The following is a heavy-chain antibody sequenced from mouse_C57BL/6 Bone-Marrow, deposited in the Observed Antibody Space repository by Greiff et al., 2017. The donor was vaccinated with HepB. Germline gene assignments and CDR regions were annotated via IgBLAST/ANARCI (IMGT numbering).Heavy chain of an antibody. CDR1: GFTFSDYG. CDR2: ISSGSSTI. Sequence: EVKVVESGGGLVKPGGSLKLSCAASGFTFSDYGMHWVRQAPEQGLEWVAYISSGSSTIYYADTVKGRFTISRDNAKNTLFLQMSSLRSEDTAMYYCARRVTTVVEDYFDYWGQGTTLTVSS. J-gene: IGHJ2*01. V-gene: IGHV5-17*01. CDR3: ARRVTTVVEDYFDY. D-gene: IGHD1-1*01.